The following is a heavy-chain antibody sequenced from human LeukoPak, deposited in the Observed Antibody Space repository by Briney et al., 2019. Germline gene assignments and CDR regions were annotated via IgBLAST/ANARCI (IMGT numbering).Heavy chain of an antibody. D-gene: IGHD5-12*01. J-gene: IGHJ4*02. V-gene: IGHV3-33*06. CDR1: GFTFSSYG. CDR3: AKGAYDYIEIAYFDY. CDR2: IWYDGSNK. Sequence: PGRSLRLSCAASGFTFSSYGMHWVRQAPGKGLEWVAVIWYDGSNKYYADSVKGRFTISRDNSKNTLYLQMNSLRADDTAVYYCAKGAYDYIEIAYFDYWGQGSLVTVSS.